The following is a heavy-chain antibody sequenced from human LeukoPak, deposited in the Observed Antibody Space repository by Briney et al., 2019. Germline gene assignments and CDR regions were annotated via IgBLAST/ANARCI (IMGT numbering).Heavy chain of an antibody. J-gene: IGHJ5*02. V-gene: IGHV5-51*01. Sequence: GESLKISCKASGYSLINYWIGWVRQMPGKGLEWMGIIYPGDSHTTYSPSFQGQVTISADKSIDTAYLQWSSLKASDTAMYYCASRTGQGFDPWGQGTLVTVSS. D-gene: IGHD1-1*01. CDR2: IYPGDSHT. CDR3: ASRTGQGFDP. CDR1: GYSLINYW.